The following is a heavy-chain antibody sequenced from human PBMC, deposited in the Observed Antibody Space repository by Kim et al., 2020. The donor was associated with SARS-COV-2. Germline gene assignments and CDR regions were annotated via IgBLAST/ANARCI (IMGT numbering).Heavy chain of an antibody. J-gene: IGHJ6*02. CDR3: ATLSSGWPYYYYGMDV. CDR2: FDPEDGET. CDR1: GYTLTELS. V-gene: IGHV1-24*01. D-gene: IGHD6-19*01. Sequence: ASVKVSCKVSGYTLTELSMHWVRQAPGKGLEWMGGFDPEDGETIYAQKFQGRVTMTEDTSTDTAYMELSSLRSEDTAVYYCATLSSGWPYYYYGMDVWGQGTTVTVSS.